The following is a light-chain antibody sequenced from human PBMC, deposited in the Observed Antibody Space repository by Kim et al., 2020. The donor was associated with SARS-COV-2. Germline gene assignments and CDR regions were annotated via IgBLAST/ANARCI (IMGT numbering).Light chain of an antibody. V-gene: IGLV1-47*01. CDR1: STNIGSNY. J-gene: IGLJ1*01. Sequence: PAQRVTISCSGSSTNIGSNYVCWYQQLPGTAPKLLIYRNNRRPSGVPDRFSGSKSGTSASLVISGLRSEDEADYYCAACDDSLSGVFGTGTKVTVL. CDR3: AACDDSLSGV. CDR2: RNN.